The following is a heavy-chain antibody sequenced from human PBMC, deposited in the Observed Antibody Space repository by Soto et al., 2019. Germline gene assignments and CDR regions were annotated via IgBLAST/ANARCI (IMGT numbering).Heavy chain of an antibody. V-gene: IGHV3-23*01. D-gene: IGHD1-1*01. J-gene: IGHJ4*02. Sequence: EVQLLESGGGLVQPGGSLRLSCAASGFTFSNYAVSWVRQAPGKGLEWVSTISAGGGSTYYADSVKGRFTVSRDNSKNPLFLQVSSLRAEDTAIYYCAKVRWNDHNSDYWGQGTLVTVSS. CDR3: AKVRWNDHNSDY. CDR2: ISAGGGST. CDR1: GFTFSNYA.